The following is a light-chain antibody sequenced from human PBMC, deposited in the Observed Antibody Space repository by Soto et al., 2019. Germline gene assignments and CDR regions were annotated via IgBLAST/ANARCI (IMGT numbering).Light chain of an antibody. Sequence: QSVLAQPASVSGSPGHSISISCPATTRDIAGYNYVSWYQQHPGKAPKLLIYEVTSRASGVSHRFSGSKSGNTASLTISGLQAEDEAEYYCNSYTSASFYVFGTGTKVTVL. V-gene: IGLV2-14*01. CDR1: TRDIAGYNY. CDR2: EVT. CDR3: NSYTSASFYV. J-gene: IGLJ1*01.